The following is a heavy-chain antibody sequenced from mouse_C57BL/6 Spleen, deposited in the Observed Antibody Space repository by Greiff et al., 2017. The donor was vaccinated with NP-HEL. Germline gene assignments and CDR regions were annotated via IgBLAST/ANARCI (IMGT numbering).Heavy chain of an antibody. D-gene: IGHD2-1*01. CDR2: IYPGDGDT. CDR1: GYAFSSSW. CDR3: ARSKYGNYVDYAMDY. V-gene: IGHV1-82*01. J-gene: IGHJ4*01. Sequence: VQLQQSGPELVKPGASVKISCKASGYAFSSSWMNWVKQRPGKGLEWIGRIYPGDGDTNYNGKFKGKATLTADKSSSTAYMQLSSLTSEDSAVYFCARSKYGNYVDYAMDYWGQGTSVTVSS.